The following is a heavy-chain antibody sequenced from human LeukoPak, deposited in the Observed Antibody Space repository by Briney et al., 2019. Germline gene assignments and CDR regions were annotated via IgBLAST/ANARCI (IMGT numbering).Heavy chain of an antibody. Sequence: GASVKVSCKASGYMFPGYHLHWVRQAPGHGLGWMGWINPSGGATKYAQTFKGRVTLTSDTSISTAYMELSGLTSDDTAVYYCARVGAGSCCHFEYWGQGTLATVSS. CDR3: ARVGAGSCCHFEY. CDR1: GYMFPGYH. J-gene: IGHJ4*02. CDR2: INPSGGAT. V-gene: IGHV1-2*02. D-gene: IGHD3-22*01.